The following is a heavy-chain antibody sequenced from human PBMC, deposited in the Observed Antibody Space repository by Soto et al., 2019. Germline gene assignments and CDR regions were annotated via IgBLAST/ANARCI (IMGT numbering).Heavy chain of an antibody. CDR3: AREGSNNYNEYYFDS. Sequence: EMHLVESGGGLVKPGGSLRLSCAASGFTFSTYSMNWVRQAPGKGLEWVSSISGSGNYTHYADFLRGRFTISRDNAKTSLYLQMNSRRAEDTAVYYCAREGSNNYNEYYFDSWGQGTVVTVSS. D-gene: IGHD4-4*01. V-gene: IGHV3-21*01. CDR2: ISGSGNYT. J-gene: IGHJ4*02. CDR1: GFTFSTYS.